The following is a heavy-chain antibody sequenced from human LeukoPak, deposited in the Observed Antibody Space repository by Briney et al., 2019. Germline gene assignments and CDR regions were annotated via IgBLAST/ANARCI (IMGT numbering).Heavy chain of an antibody. CDR1: GGSISSGGYS. CDR3: ARGGEYCSGDSCYPFDP. J-gene: IGHJ5*02. CDR2: IHYRGNT. D-gene: IGHD2-15*01. V-gene: IGHV4-30-4*07. Sequence: SQTLSLTCAVSGGSISSGGYSWSWIRQPPGKGLEWIGYIHYRGNTNYNPSLKSRITILVDTSKNQFSLRLRSVSAADTAVYYCARGGEYCSGDSCYPFDPWGQGTLVTVSS.